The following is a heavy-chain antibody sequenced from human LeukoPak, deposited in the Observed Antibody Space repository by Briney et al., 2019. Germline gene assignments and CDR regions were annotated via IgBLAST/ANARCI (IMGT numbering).Heavy chain of an antibody. D-gene: IGHD3-22*01. CDR2: IKQDGSEE. CDR3: ARGRWLSPSYYFDY. Sequence: GGSLRLSCAASGFTFSTYWMSWVRQAPGKGVEWVANIKQDGSEEYYVDSVKGRFTISRDNAKNSLYLQMNSLRAEDTAVYYCARGRWLSPSYYFDYWGQGTLVTVSS. V-gene: IGHV3-7*04. CDR1: GFTFSTYW. J-gene: IGHJ4*02.